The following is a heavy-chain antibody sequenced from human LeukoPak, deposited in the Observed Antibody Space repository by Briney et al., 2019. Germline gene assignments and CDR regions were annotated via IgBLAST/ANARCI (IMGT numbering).Heavy chain of an antibody. V-gene: IGHV3-7*01. D-gene: IGHD1-26*01. CDR2: INQDGSKK. J-gene: IGHJ4*02. CDR3: ARDLWELLIDY. Sequence: GGSLRLSCVASRFTFSNYWMSWVRQAPGKGLEWVANINQDGSKKRYADSMKGRFTISRDNAKESLYLQLNSLRAEDTAVYYCARDLWELLIDYWGQGTLVTVSS. CDR1: RFTFSNYW.